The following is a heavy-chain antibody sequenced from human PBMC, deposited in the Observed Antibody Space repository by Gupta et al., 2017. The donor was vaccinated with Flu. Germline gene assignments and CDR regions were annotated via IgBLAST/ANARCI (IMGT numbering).Heavy chain of an antibody. D-gene: IGHD1-7*01. CDR1: GFTFSNFA. V-gene: IGHV3-23*01. CDR3: AKGGWNYAFAY. Sequence: EEQLLESGGDLVQPGGSLRLSCAVSGFTFSNFAMSWVRQAPGKGLEWVSAMTSGGGATYYADSVKGRFTISRDNSKNMLYLQMNTLRAEDTAAYHCAKGGWNYAFAYWGQGTLVTVSS. J-gene: IGHJ4*02. CDR2: MTSGGGAT.